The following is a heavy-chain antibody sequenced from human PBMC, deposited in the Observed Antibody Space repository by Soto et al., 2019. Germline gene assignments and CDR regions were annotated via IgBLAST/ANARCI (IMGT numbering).Heavy chain of an antibody. V-gene: IGHV1-18*01. CDR3: ARAATYYDILTGYLIDP. Sequence: GXSVKVSFKASVYSFTSYGISWVRQAPGQGLEWMGWISAYNGNTNYAQKLQGRVTMTTDTSTSTAYMELRSLRSDDTAVYYCARAATYYDILTGYLIDPWGQGPLVTVSS. D-gene: IGHD3-9*01. J-gene: IGHJ5*02. CDR1: VYSFTSYG. CDR2: ISAYNGNT.